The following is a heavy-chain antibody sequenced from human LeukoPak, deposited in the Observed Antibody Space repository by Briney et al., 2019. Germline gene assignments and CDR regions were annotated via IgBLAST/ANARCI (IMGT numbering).Heavy chain of an antibody. CDR2: IHYSGTT. D-gene: IGHD3-10*01. J-gene: IGHJ4*02. CDR3: ARRYYFVSGSYYPFDF. V-gene: IGHV4-39*01. Sequence: PSETLSLTRNVSGGSISDNDYSWDWIRQPPGKGLEWMGCIHYSGTTYSNPSLKSRISISVDTSKSQFSLKLRSVTAADTAVYYYARRYYFVSGSYYPFDFWGQGTLVTVSS. CDR1: GGSISDNDYS.